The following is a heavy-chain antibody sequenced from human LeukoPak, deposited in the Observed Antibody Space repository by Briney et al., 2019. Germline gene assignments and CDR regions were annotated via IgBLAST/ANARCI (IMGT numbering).Heavy chain of an antibody. J-gene: IGHJ5*02. Sequence: SETLSLTCAVYGGSFSGYYWSWIRQPPGKGLEWIGEINHSGSTNYNPSLKSRVTIPVDTSKNQFSLKLSSVTAADTAVYYCARAREYCSSTSCFPRPAKNWFDPWGQGTLVTVSS. D-gene: IGHD2-2*01. CDR2: INHSGST. CDR3: ARAREYCSSTSCFPRPAKNWFDP. V-gene: IGHV4-34*01. CDR1: GGSFSGYY.